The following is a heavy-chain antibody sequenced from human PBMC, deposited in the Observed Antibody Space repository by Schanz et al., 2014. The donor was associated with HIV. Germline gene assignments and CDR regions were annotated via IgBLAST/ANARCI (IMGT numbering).Heavy chain of an antibody. CDR2: ISYDGSNK. D-gene: IGHD3-10*01. CDR3: ARDSGPGIY. Sequence: VQLLESGGDQVQSGGSLRVSCAASGFTFSSYGMHWVRQAPGKGLEWVAVISYDGSNKYYADSVKGRFTISRDNSKNTVFLQMSSLRADDTAVYYCARDSGPGIYWGQGTLVTVSS. V-gene: IGHV3-30*03. J-gene: IGHJ4*02. CDR1: GFTFSSYG.